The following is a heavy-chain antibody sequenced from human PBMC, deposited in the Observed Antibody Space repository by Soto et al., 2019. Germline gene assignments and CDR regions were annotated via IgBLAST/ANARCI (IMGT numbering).Heavy chain of an antibody. J-gene: IGHJ4*02. Sequence: PGGSLRLSCAASGFTSSSYAMSWVRQAPGKGLEWVSAISGSGGSTYYADSVKGRFTISRDNSKNTLYLQMNSLRAEDTAVYYCAKKQGGSPHFFNCTSPYEPDDFSGQGTLVTVSS. CDR1: GFTSSSYA. V-gene: IGHV3-23*01. CDR2: ISGSGGST. CDR3: AKKQGGSPHFFNCTSPYEPDDF. D-gene: IGHD1-20*01.